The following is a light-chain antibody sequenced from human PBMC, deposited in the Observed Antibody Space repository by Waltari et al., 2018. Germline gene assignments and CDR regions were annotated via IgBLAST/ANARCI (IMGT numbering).Light chain of an antibody. CDR1: KLANKN. CDR2: QNN. V-gene: IGLV3-1*01. Sequence: SYDLTQPPSVSVSPGQTASIPCSGDKLANKNVCWYQQKPGQSPVLVIYQNNKRPSGFPERFSASNSGSTATLTMSGVQSTDEADYYCQALDRRTVEVVFGGGTRLAVL. J-gene: IGLJ2*01. CDR3: QALDRRTVEVV.